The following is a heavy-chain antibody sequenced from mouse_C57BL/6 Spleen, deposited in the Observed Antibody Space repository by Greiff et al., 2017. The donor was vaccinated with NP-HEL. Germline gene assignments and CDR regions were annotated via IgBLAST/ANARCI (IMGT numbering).Heavy chain of an antibody. J-gene: IGHJ2*01. CDR1: GYTFTSYW. CDR2: IYPSDSET. V-gene: IGHV1-61*01. CDR3: ANGSGLDY. Sequence: QVQLQQPGAELVRPGSSVKLSCKASGYTFTSYWMDWVKQRPGQGLEWIGNIYPSDSETNYNQKFKNKATLTVDTSSSTAYMQLSSLTSEDSAVYCCANGSGLDYWGQGTTLTVSS.